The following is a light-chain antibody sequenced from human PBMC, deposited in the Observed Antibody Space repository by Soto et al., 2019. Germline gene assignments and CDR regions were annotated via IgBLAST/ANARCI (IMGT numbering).Light chain of an antibody. CDR1: QSVSSSY. J-gene: IGKJ4*01. CDR3: QQYGSSPPLS. Sequence: EIVLTQSPGTLSLSPWERATLSFRASQSVSSSYLAWYQQKPGQAPRLLIYGASSRATCIPDRFSGSGSGTEFTLTISRLEPEDFAVYYCQQYGSSPPLSFGGGTKVDIK. CDR2: GAS. V-gene: IGKV3-20*01.